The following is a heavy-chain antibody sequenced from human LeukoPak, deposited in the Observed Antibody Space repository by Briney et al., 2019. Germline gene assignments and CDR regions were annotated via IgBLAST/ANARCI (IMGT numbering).Heavy chain of an antibody. J-gene: IGHJ4*02. CDR1: GYSISSGYY. V-gene: IGHV4-38-2*02. D-gene: IGHD3-22*01. CDR3: ASFWSSGYYYNY. Sequence: SETLSLTCTVSGYSISSGYYWGWIRQPPGKGLEWIGSIYHSGSTYYNPSLKSRVTISVDTSKNQFSLKLSSVTAADTAVYYCASFWSSGYYYNYWGQGTLVTVSS. CDR2: IYHSGST.